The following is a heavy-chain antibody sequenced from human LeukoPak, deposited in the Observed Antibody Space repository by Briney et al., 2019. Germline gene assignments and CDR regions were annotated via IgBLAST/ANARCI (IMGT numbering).Heavy chain of an antibody. D-gene: IGHD6-19*01. CDR2: IYYSGST. J-gene: IGHJ6*02. Sequence: SETLSLTCTVSGGSISSYYWSWIRQPPGKGLEWIGYIYYSGSTNYNPSLKSRVTISVDTSKNQFSLKLSSVTAADTAVYYCAAAVAGIGMDVWGHGTTVTVSS. CDR1: GGSISSYY. V-gene: IGHV4-59*01. CDR3: AAAVAGIGMDV.